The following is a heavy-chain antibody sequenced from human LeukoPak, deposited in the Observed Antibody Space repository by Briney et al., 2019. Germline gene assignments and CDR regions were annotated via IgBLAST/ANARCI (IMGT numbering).Heavy chain of an antibody. Sequence: PGGSLRLSCAASGFTFSGYWMSWVRQAPGKGLEWVDNIKQDGSEKYYVDSVKGRFTISRDNAKNSMYLQMNSLRAEDTAVYYCARECSTTSCYVDRYYYYGMDVWGQGTTVTVSS. J-gene: IGHJ6*02. CDR3: ARECSTTSCYVDRYYYYGMDV. CDR2: IKQDGSEK. CDR1: GFTFSGYW. V-gene: IGHV3-7*03. D-gene: IGHD2-2*01.